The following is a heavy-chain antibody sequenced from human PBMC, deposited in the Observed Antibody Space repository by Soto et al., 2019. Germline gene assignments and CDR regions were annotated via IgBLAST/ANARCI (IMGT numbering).Heavy chain of an antibody. CDR3: ARAVLYSSGWPYYFDY. J-gene: IGHJ4*02. Sequence: PSETLSLTCTVSGGSISSGDYYWSWIRQPPGKGLEWIGYIYYSGSTYYNPSLKSRVTISVDTSKNQFSLKLSSVTAADTAVYYCARAVLYSSGWPYYFDYWGQGTLVTVSS. V-gene: IGHV4-30-4*01. CDR1: GGSISSGDYY. CDR2: IYYSGST. D-gene: IGHD6-19*01.